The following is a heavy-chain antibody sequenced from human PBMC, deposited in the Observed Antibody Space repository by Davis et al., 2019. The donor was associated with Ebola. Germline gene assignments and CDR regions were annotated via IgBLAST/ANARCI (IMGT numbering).Heavy chain of an antibody. CDR3: ARLRSPRDDPFDI. D-gene: IGHD1-14*01. Sequence: MPSETLSLTCTVSGGSISSHNWWSWVRLSTGTGLEWIGEIYDIGSTNYNPSLQTRVTISVDTSTHQFSLNLTSVTAADTAVYFCARLRSPRDDPFDIWGQGTLVTVSS. V-gene: IGHV4-4*02. CDR2: IYDIGST. J-gene: IGHJ3*02. CDR1: GGSISSHNW.